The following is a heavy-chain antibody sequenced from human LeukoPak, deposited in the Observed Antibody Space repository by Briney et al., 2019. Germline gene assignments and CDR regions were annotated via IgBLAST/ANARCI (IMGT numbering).Heavy chain of an antibody. D-gene: IGHD3-10*01. Sequence: GRSLRLSCAASGFTFSSYAMHWVRQAPGKGLEWVAVISYDGSNKYYADSVKGRFTTSRDNSKNTLYLQMNSLRAEDTAVYYCARVGSGSPEEYYYYGMDVWGQGTTVTVSS. CDR1: GFTFSSYA. J-gene: IGHJ6*02. CDR3: ARVGSGSPEEYYYYGMDV. CDR2: ISYDGSNK. V-gene: IGHV3-30*04.